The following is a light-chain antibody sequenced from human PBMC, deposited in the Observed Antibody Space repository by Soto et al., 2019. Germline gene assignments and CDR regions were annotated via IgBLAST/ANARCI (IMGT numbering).Light chain of an antibody. Sequence: ETLMRQFSATLSVSPWERATLSCRASQSVSSYLAWYQQKPGQAPRLLIYDASNRATGIPARFSGSGSGTDFTLTISRLEPEDFAVYYCQQYESSPRTFGQGTKVDIK. V-gene: IGKV3D-15*02. CDR3: QQYESSPRT. CDR2: DAS. CDR1: QSVSSY. J-gene: IGKJ1*01.